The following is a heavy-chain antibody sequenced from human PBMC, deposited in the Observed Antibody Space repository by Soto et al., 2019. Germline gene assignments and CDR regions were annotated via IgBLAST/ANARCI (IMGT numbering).Heavy chain of an antibody. D-gene: IGHD3-22*01. CDR3: AKIIVVASYYYYGMDV. CDR2: ISGSGGST. J-gene: IGHJ6*02. Sequence: EVQLLESGGGLVQPGGSLRLSCAASGFTFSSYAMSWVRQAPGKGLEWVSAISGSGGSTYHADSVKGRFTISRDNSKNTLYLQMNSLRAEDTAVYYCAKIIVVASYYYYGMDVWGQGTTVTVSS. CDR1: GFTFSSYA. V-gene: IGHV3-23*01.